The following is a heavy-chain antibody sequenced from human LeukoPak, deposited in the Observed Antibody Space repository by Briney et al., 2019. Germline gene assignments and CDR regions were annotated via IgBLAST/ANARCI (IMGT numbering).Heavy chain of an antibody. V-gene: IGHV3-23*01. CDR2: LSGSGGST. Sequence: PGGSLRLSCAASGFTFSSYAMSWVRQAPGKGLEWVPTLSGSGGSTYYADSVKGRFTISRDNSKNTVYLQMNSLRAEDTAVYYCAREPPQVGADIWGQGTMVTVSS. CDR1: GFTFSSYA. CDR3: AREPPQVGADI. J-gene: IGHJ3*02. D-gene: IGHD1-26*01.